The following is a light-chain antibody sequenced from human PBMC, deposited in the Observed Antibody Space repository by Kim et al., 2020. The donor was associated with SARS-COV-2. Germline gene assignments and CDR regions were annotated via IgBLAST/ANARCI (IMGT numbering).Light chain of an antibody. V-gene: IGLV1-36*01. CDR3: AAWDDRLNGPV. CDR1: SSNIGHNA. CDR2: YDD. J-gene: IGLJ3*02. Sequence: ELTQPPSVSEAPRQRVTISCSGSSSNIGHNAVNWYQQLPGKAPKLLVYYDDLLPSGVSDRFSGSKSGTSASLAISGLQSEDEADYYCAAWDDRLNGPVFGGGTQLTVL.